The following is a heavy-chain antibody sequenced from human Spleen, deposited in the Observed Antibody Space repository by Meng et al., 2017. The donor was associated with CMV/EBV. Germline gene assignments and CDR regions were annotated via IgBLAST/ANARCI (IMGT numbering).Heavy chain of an antibody. CDR3: ARGRSGWSYFDY. CDR1: RSIVYS. D-gene: IGHD6-19*01. V-gene: IGHV4-39*07. J-gene: IGHJ4*02. Sequence: RSIVYSMCVFRTAPGKGLDCIGSIYYSGSTYYNPSLKSRVTISVDTSKNQFSLKLSSVTAADTAVDYCARGRSGWSYFDYWGQGTLVTVSS. CDR2: IYYSGST.